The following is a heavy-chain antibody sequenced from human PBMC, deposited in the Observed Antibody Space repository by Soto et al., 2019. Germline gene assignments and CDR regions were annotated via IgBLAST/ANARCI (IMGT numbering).Heavy chain of an antibody. J-gene: IGHJ4*02. D-gene: IGHD1-7*01. CDR1: GFTFSSYS. CDR3: AREGIGGTVFRGYLDY. CDR2: ISSSSSYI. V-gene: IGHV3-21*01. Sequence: GGSLRLSCAASGFTFSSYSMNWVLQAPGKGLEWVSSISSSSSYIYYADSVKGRFTISRDNAKNSLYLQMNTLGAEDTAVYYCAREGIGGTVFRGYLDYWGRGTVVTVSS.